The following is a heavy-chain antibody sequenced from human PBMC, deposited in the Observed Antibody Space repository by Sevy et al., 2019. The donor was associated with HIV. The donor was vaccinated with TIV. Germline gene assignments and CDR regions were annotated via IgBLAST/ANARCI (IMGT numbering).Heavy chain of an antibody. Sequence: SETLSLTCAVSGVSFSDYYWAWIRQAPGKGLEWIGEVSQSGSANYNPSPRSRVIMSLDTSKNHVSLKLTSVTAADTAMYYCARGPLFSPEYCSGGTCPTIDFWGQGTLVTVSS. CDR1: GVSFSDYY. D-gene: IGHD2-15*01. CDR3: ARGPLFSPEYCSGGTCPTIDF. J-gene: IGHJ4*01. CDR2: VSQSGSA. V-gene: IGHV4-34*01.